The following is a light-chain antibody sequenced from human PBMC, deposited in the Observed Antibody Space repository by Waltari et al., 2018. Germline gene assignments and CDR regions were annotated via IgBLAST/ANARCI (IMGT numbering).Light chain of an antibody. CDR3: QQYDRSPET. Sequence: EVVLTQSPATLSLSPGERATLSCRASQSVYTFLAWYQQKPGQAPRLLIYHASKRAAGVPARFSGSGSGTDFTLTINRLEPEDFAVYYCQQYDRSPETFGQGTKLEIK. J-gene: IGKJ2*01. CDR2: HAS. V-gene: IGKV3-11*01. CDR1: QSVYTF.